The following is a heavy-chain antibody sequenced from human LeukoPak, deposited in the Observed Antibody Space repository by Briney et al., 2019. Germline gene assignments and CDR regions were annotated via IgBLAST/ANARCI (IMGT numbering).Heavy chain of an antibody. J-gene: IGHJ6*03. V-gene: IGHV3-48*02. D-gene: IGHD4-17*01. Sequence: GGSLRLSCAASGFTSSSYSMNWVRQAPGKGLEWVSYISSSSSTIYYADSVKGRSTISRDNAKNSLYLQMNSLRDEDTAVYYCARVPDYGDPYYYYYMDVWGKGTPVTVSS. CDR2: ISSSSSTI. CDR3: ARVPDYGDPYYYYYMDV. CDR1: GFTSSSYS.